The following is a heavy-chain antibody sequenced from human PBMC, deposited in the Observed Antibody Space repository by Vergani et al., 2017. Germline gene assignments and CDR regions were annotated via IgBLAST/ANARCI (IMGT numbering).Heavy chain of an antibody. J-gene: IGHJ3*02. Sequence: VQLVQSGAEVKKPGASVKVSCKASGHTFTSYYMHWVRQAPGQGLEWMGIINPSGGSTSYAQKFQGRVTMTRDTSTSTVYMELSSLRSEDTAVYYCARALRDYYDSSGYSAFDIWGQGTMVTVSS. V-gene: IGHV1-46*01. CDR1: GHTFTSYY. CDR3: ARALRDYYDSSGYSAFDI. D-gene: IGHD3-22*01. CDR2: INPSGGST.